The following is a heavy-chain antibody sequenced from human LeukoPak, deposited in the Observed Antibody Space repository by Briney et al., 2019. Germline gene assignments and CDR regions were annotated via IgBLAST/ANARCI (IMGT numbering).Heavy chain of an antibody. CDR2: ISVRSNYI. Sequence: TGGSLRLSCAASEYTFSSYSINWVRQAPGKGLEWVSSISVRSNYIYYADSVRGRFRISRDDARDSLYLQMNSLRAEDTAVYYCVRLRRNSDTSGFYYYYDFWGQGTLVTVSS. CDR1: EYTFSSYS. CDR3: VRLRRNSDTSGFYYYYDF. D-gene: IGHD3-22*01. V-gene: IGHV3-21*01. J-gene: IGHJ4*02.